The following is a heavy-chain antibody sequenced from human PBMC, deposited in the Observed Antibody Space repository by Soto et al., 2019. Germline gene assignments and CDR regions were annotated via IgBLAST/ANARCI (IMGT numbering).Heavy chain of an antibody. J-gene: IGHJ5*02. CDR3: AKAYTYYDFWSGPEGNWFDP. CDR1: GFTFSSYS. Sequence: GGSLRLSCAASGFTFSSYSMSWVRQAPGKGLEWVSAISGSGGSTYYADSVKGRFTISRDNSKNTLYLQMNSLRAEDTAVYYCAKAYTYYDFWSGPEGNWFDPWGQGTLVTVSS. CDR2: ISGSGGST. V-gene: IGHV3-23*01. D-gene: IGHD3-3*01.